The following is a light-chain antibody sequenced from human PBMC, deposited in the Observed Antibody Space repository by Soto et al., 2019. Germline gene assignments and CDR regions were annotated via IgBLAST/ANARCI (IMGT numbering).Light chain of an antibody. J-gene: IGKJ4*01. Sequence: EIVMTQSPVTLSVSPGERATLSCRASQSVSDNLAWYQQKPGQAPRLLFYGASTRATDIPVRFSGSGSGTEFTLTISSLQSEDFAVYYCQQHNSWPLTFGGGTKVDIK. V-gene: IGKV3D-15*01. CDR1: QSVSDN. CDR2: GAS. CDR3: QQHNSWPLT.